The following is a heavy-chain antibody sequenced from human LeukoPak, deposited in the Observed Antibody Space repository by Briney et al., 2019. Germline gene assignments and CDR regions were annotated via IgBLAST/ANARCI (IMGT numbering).Heavy chain of an antibody. V-gene: IGHV4-39*01. J-gene: IGHJ5*02. CDR2: IYYSGST. CDR3: ARHLRGYVREFDP. D-gene: IGHD6-25*01. CDR1: GGSISSSSYY. Sequence: SETLSLTCTVSGGSISSSSYYWGWIRQPPGKGLEWIGSIYYSGSTYDNPSLKSRVTIFVDTSKNQFSLKLSSVTAADTAVYYCARHLRGYVREFDPWGQGTLVTVSS.